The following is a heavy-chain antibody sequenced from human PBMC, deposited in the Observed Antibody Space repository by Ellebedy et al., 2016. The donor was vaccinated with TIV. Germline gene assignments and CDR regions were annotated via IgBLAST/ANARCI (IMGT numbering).Heavy chain of an antibody. CDR3: ARGYGSGSYYGY. J-gene: IGHJ4*02. V-gene: IGHV4-34*01. CDR2: INRGGST. Sequence: SETLSLXXAVYGGSFSGYYWSWIRQPPGKGLEWIGEINRGGSTNYNPSLKSRVTISVDTSKNQFSLKLSSVTAADTAVYYCARGYGSGSYYGYWGQGTLVTVSS. CDR1: GGSFSGYY. D-gene: IGHD3-10*01.